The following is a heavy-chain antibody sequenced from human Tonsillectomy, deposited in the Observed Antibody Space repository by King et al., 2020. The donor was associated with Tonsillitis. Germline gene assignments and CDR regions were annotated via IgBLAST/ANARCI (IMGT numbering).Heavy chain of an antibody. V-gene: IGHV3-21*01. CDR3: ARDPYYYYDSSGYYGGYFDY. Sequence: EVQLVESGGGLVKPGGSLRLSCAASGFTFSSYSMNWVRQAPGKGLEWVSSISSSSSYIYYADSVKGRFTISRDNAKNSLYLQMNSLRAEDTAVYYCARDPYYYYDSSGYYGGYFDYWGQGTLVTVSS. CDR1: GFTFSSYS. CDR2: ISSSSSYI. J-gene: IGHJ4*02. D-gene: IGHD3-22*01.